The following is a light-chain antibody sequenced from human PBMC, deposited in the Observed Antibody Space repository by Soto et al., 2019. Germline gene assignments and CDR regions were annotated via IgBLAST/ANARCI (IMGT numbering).Light chain of an antibody. CDR1: QSVSSY. V-gene: IGKV3-11*01. CDR3: PQRSNWPPLT. J-gene: IGKJ4*01. Sequence: EIVLTQSPATLSLSPGERATLSCRASQSVSSYLAWYQQKPGQAPRLLIYDASNRATGIPARFSGSGSGTEFTLTISSLEPEDFAVYYCPQRSNWPPLTFGGGTKVEIK. CDR2: DAS.